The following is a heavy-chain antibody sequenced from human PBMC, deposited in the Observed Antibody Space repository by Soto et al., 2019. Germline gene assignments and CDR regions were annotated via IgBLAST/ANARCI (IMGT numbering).Heavy chain of an antibody. CDR3: ARVNSGYALLRRQFDS. CDR1: GGSISSSNW. J-gene: IGHJ4*02. V-gene: IGHV4-4*02. CDR2: IYHSGST. D-gene: IGHD5-12*01. Sequence: QVQLQESGPGLVKPSGTLSLTCAVSGGSISSSNWWSWVRQPPGKGLEWIGEIYHSGSTNYNPSLKSRVTISVHKSKNQFSLKLSSVTAADTAVYYCARVNSGYALLRRQFDSWGQGTLVTVSS.